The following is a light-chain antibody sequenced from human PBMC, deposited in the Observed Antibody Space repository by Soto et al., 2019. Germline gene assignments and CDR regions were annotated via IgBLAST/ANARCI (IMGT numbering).Light chain of an antibody. CDR1: QSVSTY. J-gene: IGKJ5*01. CDR3: QQRRSWPPTIT. CDR2: DAS. Sequence: EIVLTQSPATLSLSPGEIATLSCSASQSVSTYLACYQQRPGQAPRLLIYDASYRATDIPPRFSGSGSGTDFTLTISSLEPEDFAVYYCQQRRSWPPTITFGQGTRLEI. V-gene: IGKV3-11*01.